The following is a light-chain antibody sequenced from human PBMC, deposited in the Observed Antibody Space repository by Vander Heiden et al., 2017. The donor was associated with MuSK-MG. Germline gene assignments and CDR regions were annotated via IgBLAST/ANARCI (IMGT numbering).Light chain of an antibody. Sequence: DIQKTQAASTLSASVGDRVTITCRASQSISSWLAWYQQKPGKAPKLLIYDASSLESGVPSRFSGSGSGTEFTLTISSLQPDDFATYYCQQDNSYPWTFGQGTKVEIK. CDR3: QQDNSYPWT. CDR2: DAS. J-gene: IGKJ1*01. CDR1: QSISSW. V-gene: IGKV1-5*01.